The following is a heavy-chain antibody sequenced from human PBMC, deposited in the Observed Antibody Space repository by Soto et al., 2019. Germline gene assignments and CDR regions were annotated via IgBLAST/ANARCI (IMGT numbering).Heavy chain of an antibody. CDR3: ARGYYDILTGYYYYYYYGMDV. J-gene: IGHJ6*02. V-gene: IGHV4-34*01. CDR2: INHSGST. Sequence: SETLSLTCTVSGGSISGYYWSWIRQPPGKGLEWIGEINHSGSTNYNPSLKSRVTISVDTSKNQFSLKLSSVTAADTAVYYCARGYYDILTGYYYYYYYGMDVWGQGTTVTVSS. D-gene: IGHD3-9*01. CDR1: GGSISGYY.